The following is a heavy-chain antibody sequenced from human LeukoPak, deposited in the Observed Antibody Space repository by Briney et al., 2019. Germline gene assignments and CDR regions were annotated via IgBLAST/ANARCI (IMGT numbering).Heavy chain of an antibody. Sequence: GGSLRLSCAASGFTVSSNYMSWVRQAPGKGLEWVSVIYSGGSTSYADSVKGRFTISRDNSKNTLYLQMNSLRAEDTAVYYRAREAKNGGYYLDCWGQGTLVTVSS. CDR2: IYSGGST. CDR1: GFTVSSNY. J-gene: IGHJ4*02. D-gene: IGHD3-22*01. CDR3: AREAKNGGYYLDC. V-gene: IGHV3-53*01.